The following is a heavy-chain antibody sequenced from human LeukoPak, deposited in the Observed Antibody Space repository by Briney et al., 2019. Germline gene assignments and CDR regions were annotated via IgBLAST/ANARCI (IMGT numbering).Heavy chain of an antibody. CDR1: GGSISSSSYY. CDR2: IYYGGTT. V-gene: IGHV4-39*01. D-gene: IGHD1-26*01. J-gene: IGHJ4*02. CDR3: ARSPSKRELPHFDY. Sequence: SETLSLSCTVSGGSISSSSYYWGWIRQPPGKGLEWLGSIYYGGTTYYNPSLKSRVTISVDTSKILFSLRLSSVTAADTAVYYCARSPSKRELPHFDYWGQGTLVTVSS.